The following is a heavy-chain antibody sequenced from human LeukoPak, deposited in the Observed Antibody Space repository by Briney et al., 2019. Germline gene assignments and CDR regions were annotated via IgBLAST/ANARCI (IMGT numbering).Heavy chain of an antibody. CDR1: GFTFSSYA. D-gene: IGHD4-17*01. V-gene: IGHV3-23*01. CDR3: AKGARGDTVTSIVGLNWFDP. CDR2: VSDVGGST. Sequence: GGSLRLSCAASGFTFSSYAMSWVRQAPGKGLEWVSGVSDVGGSTYYADSVKGRFTISRDNSKNTLYLQMNSLRADDTAVYYCAKGARGDTVTSIVGLNWFDPWGQGTLVIVSS. J-gene: IGHJ5*02.